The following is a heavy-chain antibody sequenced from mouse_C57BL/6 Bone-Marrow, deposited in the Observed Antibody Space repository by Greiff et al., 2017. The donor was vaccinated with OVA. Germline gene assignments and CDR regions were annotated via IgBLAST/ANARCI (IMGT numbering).Heavy chain of an antibody. J-gene: IGHJ3*01. CDR3: ARRADYDGFAY. CDR1: GYTFTGYW. CDR2: ILPGSGST. D-gene: IGHD2-4*01. Sequence: QVQLQQSGAELMKPGASVKLSCKATGYTFTGYWIEWVKQRPGHGLEWIGEILPGSGSTNYNEKFKGKAPFTAATSSNTAYLQLSSLTTSDSAISSCARRADYDGFAYCGQGTLVTVSA. V-gene: IGHV1-9*01.